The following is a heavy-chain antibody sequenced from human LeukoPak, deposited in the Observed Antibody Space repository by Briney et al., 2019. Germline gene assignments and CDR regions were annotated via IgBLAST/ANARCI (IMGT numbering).Heavy chain of an antibody. CDR1: GFTFSGYA. J-gene: IGHJ4*02. CDR3: AKDTSIGRYCTNGVCSPFDY. Sequence: PGGSLRLSCAGSGFTFSGYAMSWVRQAPGKGLEWVSAISDTGATTYDADSVEGRFTISRDNSRSTLYLQMNSLRAEDTALYYCAKDTSIGRYCTNGVCSPFDYWGQGTLVTVSS. CDR2: ISDTGATT. V-gene: IGHV3-23*01. D-gene: IGHD2-8*01.